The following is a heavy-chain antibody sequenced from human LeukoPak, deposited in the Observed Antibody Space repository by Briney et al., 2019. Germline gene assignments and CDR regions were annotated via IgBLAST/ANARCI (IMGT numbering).Heavy chain of an antibody. CDR3: AKLSGLWFGEPYFDY. CDR2: INPNSGGT. J-gene: IGHJ4*02. Sequence: ASVKVSCKASGYTFTGYYMHWVRQAPGQGLEWMGRINPNSGGTNYAQKFQGRVTMTRDTSINTAYMELSRLRSDDTAVYYCAKLSGLWFGEPYFDYWGQGTLVTVSS. CDR1: GYTFTGYY. V-gene: IGHV1-2*06. D-gene: IGHD3-10*01.